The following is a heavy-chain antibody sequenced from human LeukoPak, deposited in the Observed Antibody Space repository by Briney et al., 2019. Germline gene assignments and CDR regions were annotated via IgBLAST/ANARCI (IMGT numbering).Heavy chain of an antibody. Sequence: GASVKVSCKESGYTFIGYYIHWLPQAPGQGLEGMGWINPSNGGTNHAQRFQGRVAMTRDTSISTAYMEMSRLTFEDTAVYYCAGGPTLGTTHPYFDYWGQGTLVTVSS. CDR1: GYTFIGYY. J-gene: IGHJ4*02. D-gene: IGHD1-1*01. CDR3: AGGPTLGTTHPYFDY. CDR2: INPSNGGT. V-gene: IGHV1-2*02.